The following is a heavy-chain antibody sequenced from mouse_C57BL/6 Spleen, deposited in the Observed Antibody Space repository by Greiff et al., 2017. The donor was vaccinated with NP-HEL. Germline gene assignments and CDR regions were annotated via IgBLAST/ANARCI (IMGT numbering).Heavy chain of an antibody. Sequence: ESGPGLVKPSQSLSLTCSVTGYSITSGYYWNWIRQFPGNKLECMGYISYDGSNNYNPSLKNRISITRDTSKNQFFLKLNSVTTEDTAKYYCARENDYGGWVAYWGQGTLVTVSA. D-gene: IGHD2-4*01. V-gene: IGHV3-6*01. CDR3: ARENDYGGWVAY. CDR1: GYSITSGYY. CDR2: ISYDGSN. J-gene: IGHJ3*01.